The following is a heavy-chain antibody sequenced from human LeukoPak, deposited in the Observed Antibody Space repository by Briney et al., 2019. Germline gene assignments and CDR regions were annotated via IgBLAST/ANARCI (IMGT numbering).Heavy chain of an antibody. CDR1: GFTFSSYG. V-gene: IGHV3-30*03. CDR3: ASRIAARPWYYFDY. CDR2: ISYDGSNK. Sequence: GGSLRLSCAASGFTFSSYGMHWVRQAPGKGLEWVAVISYDGSNKYYADSVKGRFTISRDNAKNSLYLQMNSLKIEDTAVYYCASRIAARPWYYFDYWGQGTLVTVSS. D-gene: IGHD6-6*01. J-gene: IGHJ4*02.